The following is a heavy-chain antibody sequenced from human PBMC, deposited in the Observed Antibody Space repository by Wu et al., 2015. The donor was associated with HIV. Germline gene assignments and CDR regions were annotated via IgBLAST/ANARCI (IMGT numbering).Heavy chain of an antibody. Sequence: QVQLVQSGAEVKKPGSSVKVSCKASGGTFSSYAISWVRQAPGQGLEWMGRIIPIFGTANYAQKFQSRVTITADESTSTAYMELSSLRSGDTAVYYCARDTDGSGSYCAFDIWGQGTMVTVSS. CDR1: GGTFSSYA. CDR2: IIPIFGTA. J-gene: IGHJ3*02. V-gene: IGHV1-69*13. D-gene: IGHD3-10*01. CDR3: ARDTDGSGSYCAFDI.